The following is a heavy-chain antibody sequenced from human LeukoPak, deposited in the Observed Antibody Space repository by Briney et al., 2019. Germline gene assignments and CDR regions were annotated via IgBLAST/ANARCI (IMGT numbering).Heavy chain of an antibody. CDR2: IRYDGSNK. D-gene: IGHD5-12*01. CDR3: AKGGGYEAQYYYCYLDV. J-gene: IGHJ6*03. CDR1: GFTFSSYG. Sequence: GGSLRLSCAASGFTFSSYGMYWVRQAPGKGLEWVAFIRYDGSNKYYADSVKGRFTVSRDNSKNTLYLQMKSLRAEDTAVYYCAKGGGYEAQYYYCYLDVWGKGTTVTISS. V-gene: IGHV3-30*02.